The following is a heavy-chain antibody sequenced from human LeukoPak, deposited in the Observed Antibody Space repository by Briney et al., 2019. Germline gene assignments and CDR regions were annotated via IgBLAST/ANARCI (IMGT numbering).Heavy chain of an antibody. J-gene: IGHJ4*02. CDR1: GYTFTSYG. V-gene: IGHV1-18*01. D-gene: IGHD3-22*01. CDR3: ASSLSGYYSDY. CDR2: ISAYNGNT. Sequence: GESLKISCKASGYTFTSYGISWVRQAPGQGLEWMGWISAYNGNTNYAQKLQGRVTMTTDTSTSTAYMELRSLRSDDTAVYYCASSLSGYYSDYWGQGTLVTVSS.